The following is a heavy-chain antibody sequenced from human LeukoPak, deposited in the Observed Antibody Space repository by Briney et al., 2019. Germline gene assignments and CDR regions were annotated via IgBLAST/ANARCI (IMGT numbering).Heavy chain of an antibody. V-gene: IGHV3-23*01. D-gene: IGHD3-3*01. CDR2: ISGSGGST. J-gene: IGHJ4*02. CDR3: AKDYSSNDFWSGYRSPVGY. Sequence: QSGGSLRLSCAASGFTFSSYSMNWVRQAPGKGLEWVSAISGSGGSTYYADSVKGRFTISRDNSKNTLYLQMNSLRAEDTAVYYCAKDYSSNDFWSGYRSPVGYWGQGTLVTVSS. CDR1: GFTFSSYS.